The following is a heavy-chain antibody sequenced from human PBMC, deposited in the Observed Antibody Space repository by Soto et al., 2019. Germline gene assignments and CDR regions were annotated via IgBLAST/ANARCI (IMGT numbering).Heavy chain of an antibody. CDR3: ARHPSSSSGSLYYFDY. Sequence: PSETLSLTCTVSGGSISSYYWSWIRQPPGKGLEWIGYIYYSGSTNYNPSLKSRVTISVDTPKNQFSLKLSSVTAADTAVYYCARHPSSSSGSLYYFDYWGQGTLVPVSS. CDR2: IYYSGST. V-gene: IGHV4-59*08. J-gene: IGHJ4*02. D-gene: IGHD6-6*01. CDR1: GGSISSYY.